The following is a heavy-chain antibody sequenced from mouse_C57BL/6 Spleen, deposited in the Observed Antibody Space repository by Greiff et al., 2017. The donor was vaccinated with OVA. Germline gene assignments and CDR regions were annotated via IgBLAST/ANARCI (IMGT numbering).Heavy chain of an antibody. Sequence: VQLQQSGAELARPGASVKMSCKASGYTFTSYTMHWVKQRPGQGLEWIGYINPSSGYTKYNQKFKDKATLTADKSSSTAYMQLSSLTSEDSAVYYCARENDYDAMDYWGQGTSVTVSS. CDR2: INPSSGYT. J-gene: IGHJ4*01. CDR3: ARENDYDAMDY. CDR1: GYTFTSYT. V-gene: IGHV1-4*01.